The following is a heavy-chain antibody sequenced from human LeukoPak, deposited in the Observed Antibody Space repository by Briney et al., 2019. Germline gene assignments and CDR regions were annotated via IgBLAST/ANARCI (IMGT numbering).Heavy chain of an antibody. J-gene: IGHJ3*02. Sequence: GGSLRLSCAASGFTFSGYEMSWVRQAPGKGLEWVSYISSSGSTIYYAGSVKGRFTISRDNAKNSLYLQMNSLRAEDTAVYYCARGGYCSNTICNWYNAFDIWGQGTMVTVSS. CDR2: ISSSGSTI. D-gene: IGHD2-2*01. CDR1: GFTFSGYE. CDR3: ARGGYCSNTICNWYNAFDI. V-gene: IGHV3-48*03.